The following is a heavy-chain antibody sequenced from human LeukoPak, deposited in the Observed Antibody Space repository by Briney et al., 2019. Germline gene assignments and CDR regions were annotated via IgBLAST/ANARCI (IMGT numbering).Heavy chain of an antibody. J-gene: IGHJ4*02. Sequence: GGSLRLSCAASGFTFSSYAMSWVRQAPGKGLEWVSAISGSGGSTYYADSVKGRFNISRDNSKNTLYLQMNSLRAEDTAVYYCAKEREGQGFYYDSSGYDNDYWGQGTLVTVSS. V-gene: IGHV3-23*01. D-gene: IGHD3-22*01. CDR3: AKEREGQGFYYDSSGYDNDY. CDR1: GFTFSSYA. CDR2: ISGSGGST.